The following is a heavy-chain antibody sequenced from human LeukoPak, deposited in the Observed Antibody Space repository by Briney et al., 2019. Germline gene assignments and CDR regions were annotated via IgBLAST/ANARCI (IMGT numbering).Heavy chain of an antibody. CDR3: ARDLESNLDY. Sequence: ASVKVSCKASGYTFTSYGISWVRQAPGQGLEWMGWISAYNGNTNYAQKLQGRVTMTRDTSTSTVYMELSSLRSEDTAVYYCARDLESNLDYWGQGTLVTVSS. CDR2: ISAYNGNT. J-gene: IGHJ4*02. V-gene: IGHV1-18*01. CDR1: GYTFTSYG.